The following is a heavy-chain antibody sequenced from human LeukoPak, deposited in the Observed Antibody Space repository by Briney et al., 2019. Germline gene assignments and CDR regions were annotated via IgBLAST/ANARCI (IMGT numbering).Heavy chain of an antibody. Sequence: SETLSLTCTVSGGSISSGSYYWGWIRQPPGKGLEWIGSIYYSGSTYYNPSLKSRVTISVDTSKNQFSLKLSSVTAADTAVYYCANLYRIVVPFDCWGQGTLVTVSS. D-gene: IGHD3-22*01. J-gene: IGHJ4*02. CDR2: IYYSGST. CDR1: GGSISSGSYY. V-gene: IGHV4-39*07. CDR3: ANLYRIVVPFDC.